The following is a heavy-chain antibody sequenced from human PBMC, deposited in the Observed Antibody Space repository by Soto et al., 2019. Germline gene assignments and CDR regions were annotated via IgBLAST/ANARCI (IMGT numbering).Heavy chain of an antibody. Sequence: QVQLQESGPGLVKPSETLSLTYTVSGGSVSSGSYYWSWIRQPPGKGLEWIGYIYYSGSTNYNPSLKSRVTISVDTSKNQFSLKLSSVTAADTAVYYCARDLLGGCYLDYWGQGTLVTVSS. CDR1: GGSVSSGSYY. CDR2: IYYSGST. D-gene: IGHD2-15*01. J-gene: IGHJ4*02. V-gene: IGHV4-61*01. CDR3: ARDLLGGCYLDY.